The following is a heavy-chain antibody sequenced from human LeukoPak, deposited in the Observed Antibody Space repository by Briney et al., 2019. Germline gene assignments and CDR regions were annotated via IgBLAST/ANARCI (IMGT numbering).Heavy chain of an antibody. CDR1: GGSISSYY. CDR3: ARGLQSFAQIDLNY. CDR2: IYYSGST. J-gene: IGHJ4*02. Sequence: SETLSLTCTVSGGSISSYYWSWIRQPPGKGLEWIGYIYYSGSTNYNPSLKSRVTISVDTSKNQFSLKLSSVTAADTAVYYCARGLQSFAQIDLNYWGQGTLVTVSS. V-gene: IGHV4-59*08. D-gene: IGHD2-15*01.